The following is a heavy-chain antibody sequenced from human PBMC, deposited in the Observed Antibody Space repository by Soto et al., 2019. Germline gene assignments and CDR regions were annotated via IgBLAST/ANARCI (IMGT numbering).Heavy chain of an antibody. CDR2: IYYTGGP. CDR1: GGSISSGSYF. J-gene: IGHJ3*02. CDR3: ARNSGFENGHAKSIRDAFDI. D-gene: IGHD2-8*01. V-gene: IGHV4-31*03. Sequence: QVQLQESGPGLVKPSQTLSLTCSVSGGSISSGSYFWSWIRQYPGKGLEWIGHIYYTGGPYYNPSLKSRVTVSVDTSKNQFSLWLNPMTAADTAIYYCARNSGFENGHAKSIRDAFDIWGQGTMVTVSS.